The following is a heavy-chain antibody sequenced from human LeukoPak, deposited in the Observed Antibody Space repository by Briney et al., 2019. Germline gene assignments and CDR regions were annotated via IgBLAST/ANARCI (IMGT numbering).Heavy chain of an antibody. CDR2: ISAYNANT. CDR1: GYTFTIYG. J-gene: IGHJ4*02. V-gene: IGHV1-18*01. D-gene: IGHD3-3*01. Sequence: GASVTVSFKASGYTFTIYGISWVRQAPGQGLEWMGWISAYNANTISAQKLQGRVPMTTDTSTSTAYMELRSLRSDDTAVYYCATYDFWSGWPEYYFDYWGQGTLVTVSS. CDR3: ATYDFWSGWPEYYFDY.